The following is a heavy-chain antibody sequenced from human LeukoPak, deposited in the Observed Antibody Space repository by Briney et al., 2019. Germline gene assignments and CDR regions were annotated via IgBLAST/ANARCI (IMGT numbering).Heavy chain of an antibody. CDR3: ARGGDCSSTSCYNGLDAFDI. D-gene: IGHD2-2*02. V-gene: IGHV1-2*04. J-gene: IGHJ3*02. Sequence: ASVKVSCKASGYTFTGYYMHWVRQAPGQGLEWMGWINPNSGGTNYAQKFQGWVTMTRDTSTSTAYMELRSLRSDDTAVYYCARGGDCSSTSCYNGLDAFDIWGQGTMVTVSS. CDR2: INPNSGGT. CDR1: GYTFTGYY.